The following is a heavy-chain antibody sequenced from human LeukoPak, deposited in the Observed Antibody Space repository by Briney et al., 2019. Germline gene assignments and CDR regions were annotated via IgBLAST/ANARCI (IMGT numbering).Heavy chain of an antibody. J-gene: IGHJ6*03. Sequence: SETLPLTCTVSGDSISSSTYYWGWIRQPPGKGLEWIGSIYYSGTTYYNPSLKSRVTISVDTSKNQFSLKLSSVTAADTAVYYCARDVGSGFSTYYYYMDVWGKGTTVTVSS. V-gene: IGHV4-39*07. CDR2: IYYSGTT. CDR1: GDSISSSTYY. CDR3: ARDVGSGFSTYYYYMDV. D-gene: IGHD2-2*03.